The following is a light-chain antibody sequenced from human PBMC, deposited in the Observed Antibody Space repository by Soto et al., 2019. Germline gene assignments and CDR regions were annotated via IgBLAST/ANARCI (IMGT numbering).Light chain of an antibody. CDR2: KAS. CDR1: QNIGDW. CDR3: QEYYDYSWT. Sequence: DVQMTQSPSTLSASVGDRVTITCRASQNIGDWLAWCQQKPGRGAKLLIYKASNLESGVPSTFSGSASGTEFTLTISSLQPADFATYSCQEYYDYSWTFGQGTKVDIK. V-gene: IGKV1-5*03. J-gene: IGKJ1*01.